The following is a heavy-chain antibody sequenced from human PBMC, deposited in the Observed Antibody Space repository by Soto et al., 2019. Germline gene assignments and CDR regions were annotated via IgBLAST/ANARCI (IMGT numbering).Heavy chain of an antibody. Sequence: ASVKVSCKASGYTFTSYGISWVRQAPGQGLERMGWISAYNSNTNYAQKLQGRLIMTTDTSTSTAYLELRSLRFDYTAVYYCARVIASAADFDYWGQGTLVTVSS. CDR1: GYTFTSYG. V-gene: IGHV1-18*01. CDR2: ISAYNSNT. J-gene: IGHJ4*02. D-gene: IGHD6-13*01. CDR3: ARVIASAADFDY.